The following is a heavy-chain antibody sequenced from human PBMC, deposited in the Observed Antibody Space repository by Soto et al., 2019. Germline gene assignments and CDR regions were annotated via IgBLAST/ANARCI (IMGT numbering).Heavy chain of an antibody. Sequence: SETLSLTCAVSSGSISSSNWWSWVRQPPGKGLEWIGEIYHSGSTNYNPSLKSRVTISVDKSKNQFSLKLSSVTAADTAVYYCARGGPTYYDYIWGSYRPVYYFDYWGQGTLVTVSS. CDR2: IYHSGST. CDR3: ARGGPTYYDYIWGSYRPVYYFDY. J-gene: IGHJ4*02. CDR1: SGSISSSNW. D-gene: IGHD3-16*02. V-gene: IGHV4-4*02.